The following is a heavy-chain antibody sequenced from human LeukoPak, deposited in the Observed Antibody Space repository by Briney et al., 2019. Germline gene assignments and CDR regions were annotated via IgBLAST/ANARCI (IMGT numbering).Heavy chain of an antibody. Sequence: SVKVSCKASGGTFSSYAISWVRQAPGQGLEWMGGIIPIFGTANYAQKFQGRVTITTDESTSTAYMELSSLRSEDTAVYYCARDSARYCSSTSCYMGGYYYYYMDVWGKGTTVTVSS. J-gene: IGHJ6*03. CDR2: IIPIFGTA. V-gene: IGHV1-69*05. CDR1: GGTFSSYA. CDR3: ARDSARYCSSTSCYMGGYYYYYMDV. D-gene: IGHD2-2*02.